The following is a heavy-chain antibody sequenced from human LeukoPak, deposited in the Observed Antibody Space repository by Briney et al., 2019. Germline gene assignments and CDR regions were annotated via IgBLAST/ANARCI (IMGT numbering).Heavy chain of an antibody. CDR1: GFTFSSYS. D-gene: IGHD6-19*01. Sequence: GGSLRLSCAASGFTFSSYSMNWVRQAPGKGLEWVASIQRDGSEKYYVESVKGRFTISRDNAKNSLYLQTNSLRAEDTAVYYCARQGYSSGKWGQGTLVTVSS. CDR2: IQRDGSEK. CDR3: ARQGYSSGK. V-gene: IGHV3-7*01. J-gene: IGHJ4*02.